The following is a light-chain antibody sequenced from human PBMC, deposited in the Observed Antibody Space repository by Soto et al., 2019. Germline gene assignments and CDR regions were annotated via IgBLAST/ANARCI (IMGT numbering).Light chain of an antibody. J-gene: IGLJ3*02. CDR2: SNI. Sequence: QSVLTQPPSASGTPGQRVTLSCSGSSSNIGSNTVNWYQRLPGAAPKLLIYSNIQRPSGVPDRFSGSKSGTSASLAISGLQSEDVADFYCAAWDDSLNGWVFGGGTKLTVL. CDR1: SSNIGSNT. V-gene: IGLV1-44*01. CDR3: AAWDDSLNGWV.